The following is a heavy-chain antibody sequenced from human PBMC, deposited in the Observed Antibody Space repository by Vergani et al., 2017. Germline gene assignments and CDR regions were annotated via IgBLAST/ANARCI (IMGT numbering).Heavy chain of an antibody. J-gene: IGHJ6*02. D-gene: IGHD6-19*01. CDR1: GFTFSSYS. CDR3: TGXWLVQGHYYYGMDV. V-gene: IGHV3-48*01. Sequence: EVQLVESGGGLVQPGGSLRLSCAASGFTFSSYSMNWVRQAPGKGLEWVSYISSSSSTIYYADSVKGRFTISRDNAKNSLYLQMNSLRAEDTALYYCTGXWLVQGHYYYGMDVWGQGTTVTVSS. CDR2: ISSSSSTI.